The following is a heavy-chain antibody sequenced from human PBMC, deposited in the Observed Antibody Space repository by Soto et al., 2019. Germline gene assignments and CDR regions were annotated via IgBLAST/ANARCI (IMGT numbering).Heavy chain of an antibody. V-gene: IGHV5-10-1*01. J-gene: IGHJ6*02. D-gene: IGHD3-3*01. CDR1: GYSFTSYW. Sequence: PGESLKISCKGSGYSFTSYWISWVRQMPGKGLEWMGRIDPSDSYTNYSPSFQGHVTISADKSISTAYLQWSSLKASDTAMYYCARLTRYYDFWSGYYLYGMDVWGQGTTVTVSS. CDR3: ARLTRYYDFWSGYYLYGMDV. CDR2: IDPSDSYT.